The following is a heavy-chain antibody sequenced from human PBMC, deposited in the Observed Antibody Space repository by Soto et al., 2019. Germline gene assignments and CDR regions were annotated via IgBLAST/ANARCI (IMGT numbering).Heavy chain of an antibody. Sequence: QVQLVESGGGVVQPGRSLRLSCAASGFTFSSYGMHWVRQAPGKGLEWVAVIWYDGSNKYYADSVKGRFTISRDNSKNTLYQQMNSLRAEDTAVYYCARDYGDYNAYYYYYGMDVWGQGTTVTVSS. CDR1: GFTFSSYG. J-gene: IGHJ6*02. D-gene: IGHD4-17*01. V-gene: IGHV3-33*01. CDR2: IWYDGSNK. CDR3: ARDYGDYNAYYYYYGMDV.